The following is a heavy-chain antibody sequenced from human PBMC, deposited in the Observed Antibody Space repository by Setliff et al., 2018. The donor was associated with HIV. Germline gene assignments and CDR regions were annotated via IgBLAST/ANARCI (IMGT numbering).Heavy chain of an antibody. CDR1: GGSFSDYY. D-gene: IGHD3-3*01. CDR2: INHSGST. V-gene: IGHV4-34*01. Sequence: PSETLSLTCAVYGGSFSDYYWSWIRQPPGKGLEWIGEINHSGSTEYNSSLKSRVTISVDKSKNQFSLKLSSVTAADTAVYYCASFTIFAGVGWFDPWGQGTLVTVSS. CDR3: ASFTIFAGVGWFDP. J-gene: IGHJ5*02.